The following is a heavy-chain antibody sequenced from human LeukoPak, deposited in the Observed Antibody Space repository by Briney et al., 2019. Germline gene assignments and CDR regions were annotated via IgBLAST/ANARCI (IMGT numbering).Heavy chain of an antibody. Sequence: SVKVSCKASGGTFSSYAISWMRQAPGQGLEWMGRIIPIFGTANYAQKFQGRVTITMDESTSTAYMELSSLRSEDTAVYYCARTAGIDGSGSYYNQPFDYWGQGTLVTVSS. CDR1: GGTFSSYA. J-gene: IGHJ4*02. V-gene: IGHV1-69*05. CDR3: ARTAGIDGSGSYYNQPFDY. D-gene: IGHD3-10*01. CDR2: IIPIFGTA.